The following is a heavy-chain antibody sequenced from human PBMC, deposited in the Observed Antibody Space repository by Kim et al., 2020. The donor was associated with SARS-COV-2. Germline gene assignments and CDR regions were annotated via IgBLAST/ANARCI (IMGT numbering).Heavy chain of an antibody. CDR3: ARGEAGYAFDI. Sequence: SETLSLTCTVSGGSISSYYWSWIRQPPGKGLEWIGYIYYSGSTNYNPSLKSRVTISVDTSKNQFSLKLSSVTAADTAVYYCARGEAGYAFDIWGQGTMVTVSS. CDR1: GGSISSYY. CDR2: IYYSGST. J-gene: IGHJ3*02. V-gene: IGHV4-59*01.